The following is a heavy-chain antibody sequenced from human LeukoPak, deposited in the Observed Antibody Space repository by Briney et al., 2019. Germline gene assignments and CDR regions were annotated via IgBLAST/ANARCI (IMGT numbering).Heavy chain of an antibody. CDR1: GFTFSSSW. CDR2: INSDESRT. J-gene: IGHJ6*02. CDR3: ARSSGTGDCLDV. Sequence: PGGSLRLSCAASGFTFSSSWMNWVRQTPGKGLVWVSRINSDESRTTYADSVKGRFTISRDNAKNTLYLQMNSLRAEDTGVYYCARSSGTGDCLDVWGQGTTVTVSS. V-gene: IGHV3-74*01. D-gene: IGHD1-14*01.